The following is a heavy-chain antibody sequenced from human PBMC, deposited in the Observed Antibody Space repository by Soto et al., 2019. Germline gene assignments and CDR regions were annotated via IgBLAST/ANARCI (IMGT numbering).Heavy chain of an antibody. V-gene: IGHV1-69*13. CDR3: ARGYCSGGNCYSGMDV. D-gene: IGHD2-15*01. CDR1: GGTFSTHA. J-gene: IGHJ6*02. CDR2: IIPISGTT. Sequence: ASVKVSCKASGGTFSTHAIIWVRQAPGHGLEWMGGIIPISGTTYYTQKFQGRVTITADEPTSTAFMELSSLKSVDTAVFYCARGYCSGGNCYSGMDVWGQGTMVTVS.